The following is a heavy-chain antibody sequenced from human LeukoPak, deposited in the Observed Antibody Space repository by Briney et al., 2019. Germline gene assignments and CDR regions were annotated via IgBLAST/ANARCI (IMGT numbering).Heavy chain of an antibody. V-gene: IGHV4-34*01. D-gene: IGHD3-22*01. CDR3: ARGGDYYDSSAYYDY. CDR1: GGSFSGYY. CDR2: INHSGST. J-gene: IGHJ4*02. Sequence: SETLSLTCAVYGGSFSGYYWSWIRQPPGKGLEWIGEINHSGSTNYNPSLKSRVSISVDMSKNQFSLNLNFVTAAETAVYYCARGGDYYDSSAYYDYWGQGPLVTVSS.